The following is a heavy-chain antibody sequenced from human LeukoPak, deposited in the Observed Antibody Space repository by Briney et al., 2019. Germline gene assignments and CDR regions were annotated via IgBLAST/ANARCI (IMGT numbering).Heavy chain of an antibody. V-gene: IGHV3-21*01. D-gene: IGHD4-17*01. Sequence: PGGSLRLSCAASGFTFSSYSMNWVRQAPGKGLEWVSSISSSSSYIYYADSVKGRFTISRDNAKNSLYLQMNSLRAEDTAVYYCVSGEATVRAYRDYWGQGTLVTVSS. CDR3: VSGEATVRAYRDY. CDR2: ISSSSSYI. CDR1: GFTFSSYS. J-gene: IGHJ4*02.